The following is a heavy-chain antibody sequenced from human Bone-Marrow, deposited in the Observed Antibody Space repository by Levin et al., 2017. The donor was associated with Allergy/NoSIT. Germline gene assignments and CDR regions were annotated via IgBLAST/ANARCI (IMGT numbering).Heavy chain of an antibody. J-gene: IGHJ6*02. CDR2: ISGDGSNR. Sequence: PGGSLRLSCAASGFSLTKYYMNWVRQAPGKGLEWVAVISGDGSNRYYADSVDGRFVISKENSQSTLYLYMNNLRPEDTAAYYCVRGEDVDKPFSLFYGMDLWGQGTAVTVSS. V-gene: IGHV3-30*03. CDR3: VRGEDVDKPFSLFYGMDL. CDR1: GFSLTKYY. D-gene: IGHD1-14*01.